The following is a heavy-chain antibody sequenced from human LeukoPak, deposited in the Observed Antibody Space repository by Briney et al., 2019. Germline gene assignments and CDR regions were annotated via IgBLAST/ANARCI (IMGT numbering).Heavy chain of an antibody. CDR2: IRAYNGNT. V-gene: IGHV1-18*01. Sequence: GASVKVSCKASGYTFTSCGISWVRQAPGQGLEWMGWIRAYNGNTNYAQKLQGRVTMTTDTSTSTAYMELRSLRSDDTAVYYCARDLVGATQGTWRASDIWGQGTMVTVSS. D-gene: IGHD1-26*01. CDR1: GYTFTSCG. CDR3: ARDLVGATQGTWRASDI. J-gene: IGHJ3*02.